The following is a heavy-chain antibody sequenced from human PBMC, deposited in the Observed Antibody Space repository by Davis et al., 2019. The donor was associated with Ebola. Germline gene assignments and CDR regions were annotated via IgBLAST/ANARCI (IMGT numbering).Heavy chain of an antibody. CDR1: GFTFRNYA. D-gene: IGHD2-2*01. Sequence: GGSLRLSCAASGFTFRNYAMIWVRQAPGEGLEWVSVIYNGGSTYYADSVKGRFTISRDNSKNTLYLQMNSLRAEDTAVYFCARQLPYYSYGMDVWGQGTTVTVSS. J-gene: IGHJ6*02. V-gene: IGHV3-23*01. CDR2: IYNGGST. CDR3: ARQLPYYSYGMDV.